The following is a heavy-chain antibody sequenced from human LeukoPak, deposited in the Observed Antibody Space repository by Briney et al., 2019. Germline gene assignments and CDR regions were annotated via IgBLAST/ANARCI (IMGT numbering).Heavy chain of an antibody. V-gene: IGHV3-23*01. Sequence: PGGSLRLSCAASGFTFTSYAMSWVRQAPGKGLEWVSTISGRGGKTYYANSVKGRFTISRDNSKNTLYLQMSSLRAEDTAVYYCAKGVSSSSPFDYWGQGTLVTVSS. J-gene: IGHJ4*02. CDR3: AKGVSSSSPFDY. CDR1: GFTFTSYA. D-gene: IGHD6-6*01. CDR2: ISGRGGKT.